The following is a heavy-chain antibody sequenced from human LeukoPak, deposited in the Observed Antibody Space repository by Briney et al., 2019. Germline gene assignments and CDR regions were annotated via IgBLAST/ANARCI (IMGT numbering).Heavy chain of an antibody. Sequence: ASVKVSCKASGYTFTSYGISWVRQAPGQGLEWMGWISAYNGNTNYAQKLQGRVTMTTDTSTSTAYMELRSLRSDDTAVYYCARDRSPPPLTAMVAFDIWGQGTMVTVSS. J-gene: IGHJ3*02. D-gene: IGHD5-18*01. CDR2: ISAYNGNT. CDR3: ARDRSPPPLTAMVAFDI. V-gene: IGHV1-18*01. CDR1: GYTFTSYG.